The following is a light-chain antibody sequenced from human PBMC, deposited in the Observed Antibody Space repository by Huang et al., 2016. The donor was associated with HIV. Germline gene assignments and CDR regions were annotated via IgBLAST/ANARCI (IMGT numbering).Light chain of an antibody. CDR2: GAS. CDR1: QIININ. V-gene: IGKV3-15*01. Sequence: IVMKQSPATMSVSPGERATLSCRASQIININLAWYQQKPGQPPRLLIYGASTRATGVPARFNGGGSGTEFTLDISSLQSEDFGAYYCQQYDNWPLTFGGGTKVEV. J-gene: IGKJ4*01. CDR3: QQYDNWPLT.